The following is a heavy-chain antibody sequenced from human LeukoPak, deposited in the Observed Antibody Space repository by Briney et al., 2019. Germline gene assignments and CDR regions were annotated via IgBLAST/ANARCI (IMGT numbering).Heavy chain of an antibody. V-gene: IGHV3-21*01. Sequence: GGSLRLSCAASGFTFSSYSMNWVRQAPGKGLEWVSSISSSSSYIYYADSVKGRFTISRDNAKNSLYLQMNSLRAEDTAVYYCAGGWVAATAVYWGQGTLVTVSS. D-gene: IGHD2-15*01. J-gene: IGHJ4*02. CDR1: GFTFSSYS. CDR3: AGGWVAATAVY. CDR2: ISSSSSYI.